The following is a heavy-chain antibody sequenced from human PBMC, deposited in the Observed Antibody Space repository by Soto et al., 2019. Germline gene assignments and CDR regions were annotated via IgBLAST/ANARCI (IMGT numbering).Heavy chain of an antibody. CDR3: ARDVVGELLYCWFDP. CDR2: IKQDGSEK. CDR1: GCTFSSYW. J-gene: IGHJ5*02. Sequence: GGSLRLSCAASGCTFSSYWMSWVRQAPGKGLEWVANIKQDGSEKYYVDSVKGRFTISRDNAKNSLYLQMNSLRAEDTAVYYCARDVVGELLYCWFDPWGQGTLVTVS. D-gene: IGHD3-10*01. V-gene: IGHV3-7*01.